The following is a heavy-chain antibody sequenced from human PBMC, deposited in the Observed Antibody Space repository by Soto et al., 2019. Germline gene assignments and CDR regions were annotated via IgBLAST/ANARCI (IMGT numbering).Heavy chain of an antibody. CDR2: IYSSGTT. CDR3: LTAPVVWTY. D-gene: IGHD1-1*01. V-gene: IGHV3-53*01. CDR1: GFTVNNNH. J-gene: IGHJ4*02. Sequence: EVQLVESGGGLIQPGGSLRLSCAASGFTVNNNHMTWVRQAPGKGLEWVSIIYSSGTTYYADSVKGRFTISRDNSKNTLYLQMNSLRADDTAVYYCLTAPVVWTYWGQGTLVTVSS.